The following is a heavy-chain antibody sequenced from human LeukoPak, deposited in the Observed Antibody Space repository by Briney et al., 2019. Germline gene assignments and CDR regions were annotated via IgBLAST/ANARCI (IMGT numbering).Heavy chain of an antibody. J-gene: IGHJ4*02. CDR2: ISAYNGHT. Sequence: GASVTVSCKASGYTFINYGISWVRQAPGQGLEWMGWISAYNGHTNYAQKLQGRVTMTTDTSTSTAYMELRSLRSDDTAVYYCARDPPITMVRGVPLSDYWGQRTLVPVSS. CDR3: ARDPPITMVRGVPLSDY. D-gene: IGHD3-10*01. CDR1: GYTFINYG. V-gene: IGHV1-18*01.